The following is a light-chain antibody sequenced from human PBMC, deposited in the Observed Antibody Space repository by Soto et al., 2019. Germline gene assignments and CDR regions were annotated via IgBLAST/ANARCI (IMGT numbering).Light chain of an antibody. J-gene: IGKJ1*01. Sequence: DIQMTKYPYTLSASVGDRVVITCRASQSITTWLAWYQQKPGTAPNLLIYHASNLRGGVPSRFSGGGSGTEFTLTISSLQPDDFATYYCQQYNSYWTFGQGTKVDI. CDR2: HAS. CDR3: QQYNSYWT. CDR1: QSITTW. V-gene: IGKV1-5*01.